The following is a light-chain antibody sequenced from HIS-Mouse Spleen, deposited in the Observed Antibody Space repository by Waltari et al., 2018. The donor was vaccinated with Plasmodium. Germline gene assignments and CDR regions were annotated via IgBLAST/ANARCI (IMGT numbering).Light chain of an antibody. CDR3: QAWDSSTAV. Sequence: SYELTQPPSVSVSPGQTARIPCSGDNLGDKYACWYQQKPGQYPVLVSYQDSKRPSGIPERFSGSNSGNTATLTISGTQAMDEADYYCQAWDSSTAVFGGGTKLTVL. CDR1: NLGDKY. J-gene: IGLJ3*02. V-gene: IGLV3-1*01. CDR2: QDS.